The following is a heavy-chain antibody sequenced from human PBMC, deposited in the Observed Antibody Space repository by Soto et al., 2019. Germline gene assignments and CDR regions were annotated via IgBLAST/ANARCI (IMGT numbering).Heavy chain of an antibody. CDR2: ISYDGSNK. CDR3: ARPSYYYDSSGYCFDY. CDR1: GFTFSSYA. D-gene: IGHD3-22*01. J-gene: IGHJ4*02. Sequence: GGSLRLSCAASGFTFSSYAMHWVRQAPGKGLEWVAVISYDGSNKYYADSVKGRFTISRDNSKNTLYLQMNSLRAEDTAVYYCARPSYYYDSSGYCFDYWGQGTLVTVSS. V-gene: IGHV3-30-3*01.